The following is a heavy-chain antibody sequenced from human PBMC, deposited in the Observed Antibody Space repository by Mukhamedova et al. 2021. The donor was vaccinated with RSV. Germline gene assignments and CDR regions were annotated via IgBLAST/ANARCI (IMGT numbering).Heavy chain of an antibody. V-gene: IGHV1-69*01. D-gene: IGHD4-23*01. CDR3: ARAPTTVVTRERDAFDI. CDR2: IIPIFGTA. J-gene: IGHJ3*02. Sequence: GGIIPIFGTANYAQKFQGRVTITADESTSTAYMELSSLSSEDTAVYYCARAPTTVVTRERDAFDIWGQGTMVTVSS.